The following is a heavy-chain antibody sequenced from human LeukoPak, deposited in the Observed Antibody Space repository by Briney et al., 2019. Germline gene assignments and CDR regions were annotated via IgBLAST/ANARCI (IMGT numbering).Heavy chain of an antibody. Sequence: SQTLSLTCAISGDSVSSNSGAWNWIRQSPSRGLEWLGRTYYRSKWYNDYAVSVKSRIAINPDTSKNQFSLQLNSVTPEDTAVYYCARELAGAVAAVDAFDIWGQGTMVTVSS. CDR1: GDSVSSNSGA. CDR3: ARELAGAVAAVDAFDI. CDR2: TYYRSKWYN. V-gene: IGHV6-1*01. J-gene: IGHJ3*02. D-gene: IGHD6-19*01.